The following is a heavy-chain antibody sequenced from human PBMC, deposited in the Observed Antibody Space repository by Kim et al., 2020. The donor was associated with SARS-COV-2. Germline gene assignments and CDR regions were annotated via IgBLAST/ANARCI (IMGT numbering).Heavy chain of an antibody. D-gene: IGHD6-19*01. V-gene: IGHV3-23*01. Sequence: GGSLRLSCAASGFTFSNYAMNWVRQAPGKGLEWVSRISSSGGSTYYADSVKGRFTISRDNSKNTLYLQMNSLRVEDTAVYYCAKRMYSSGWYEAFDVGGQGTMVTVSS. CDR3: AKRMYSSGWYEAFDV. CDR2: ISSSGGST. J-gene: IGHJ3*01. CDR1: GFTFSNYA.